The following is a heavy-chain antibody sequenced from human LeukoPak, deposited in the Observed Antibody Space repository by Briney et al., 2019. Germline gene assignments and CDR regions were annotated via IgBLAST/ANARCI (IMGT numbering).Heavy chain of an antibody. J-gene: IGHJ4*02. CDR1: GFTFSSYS. CDR3: ARDMTVTTGL. CDR2: ISSSSSYI. D-gene: IGHD4-17*01. V-gene: IGHV3-21*01. Sequence: GGSLRLSCAASGFTFSSYSMNWVRQAPGQGLEWVSSISSSSSYIYYADSVKGRFTISRDNAKNSLYLQMNSLRAEDTAVYYCARDMTVTTGLWGQGTLVTVSS.